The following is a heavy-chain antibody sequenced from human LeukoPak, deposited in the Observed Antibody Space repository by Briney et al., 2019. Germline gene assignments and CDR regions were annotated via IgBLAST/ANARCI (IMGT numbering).Heavy chain of an antibody. Sequence: GASVKVSCKVSGYTLNELSMHWVRQAPGKGLEWMGGFEPEDGETIYAQKFQGRVTMTEDTSTDTAYMELSSLRSEDTAVYYCATFRYYYDSSGYKYWGQGTLVTVSS. D-gene: IGHD3-22*01. CDR3: ATFRYYYDSSGYKY. J-gene: IGHJ4*02. CDR1: GYTLNELS. CDR2: FEPEDGET. V-gene: IGHV1-24*01.